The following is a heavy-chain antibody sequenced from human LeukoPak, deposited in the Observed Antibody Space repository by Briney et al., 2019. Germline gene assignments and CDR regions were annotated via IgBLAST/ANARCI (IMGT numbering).Heavy chain of an antibody. V-gene: IGHV1-18*01. CDR2: ISAYNGNT. CDR1: GYTFTSYG. D-gene: IGHD2-2*01. CDR3: ARVYCSSTSCYFSPGVGNAFDI. Sequence: ASVKVSCKASGYTFTSYGISWVRQAPGQGLEWMGWISAYNGNTNYAQKLQGRVTMTTDTSTSTAYMELRSLRSDDTAVYYCARVYCSSTSCYFSPGVGNAFDIWGQGTMVTVSS. J-gene: IGHJ3*02.